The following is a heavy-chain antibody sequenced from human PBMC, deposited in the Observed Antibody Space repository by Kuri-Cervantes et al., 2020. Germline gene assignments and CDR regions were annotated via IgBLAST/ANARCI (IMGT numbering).Heavy chain of an antibody. V-gene: IGHV3-23*01. Sequence: GGSLRLSCAASGFTFSSYAMSWVRQAPGKGLEWVSAISGSGGSTYYADSVKGRFTISRDNSKITLYLQMNSLRAGDTAVYYCAKEGDYGDYVDYWGQGTLVTVSS. J-gene: IGHJ4*02. CDR1: GFTFSSYA. CDR2: ISGSGGST. D-gene: IGHD4-17*01. CDR3: AKEGDYGDYVDY.